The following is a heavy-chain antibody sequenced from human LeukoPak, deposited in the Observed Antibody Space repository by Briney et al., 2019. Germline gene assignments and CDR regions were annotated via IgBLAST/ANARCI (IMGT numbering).Heavy chain of an antibody. J-gene: IGHJ4*02. D-gene: IGHD1-26*01. CDR1: GGSISSGDYY. CDR3: AGVWSRYSGSSSSN. CDR2: IYYSGST. V-gene: IGHV4-30-4*08. Sequence: PSQTLSLTCTVSGGSISSGDYYWSWIRQPPGKGLEWIGYIYYSGSTYYNPSLKSRVTISEDTSKNQFSLKLSSLTAADTAVYYCAGVWSRYSGSSSSNWGQGNLVTVSS.